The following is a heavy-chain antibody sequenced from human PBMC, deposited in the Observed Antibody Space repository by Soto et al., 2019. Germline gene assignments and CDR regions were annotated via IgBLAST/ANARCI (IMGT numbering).Heavy chain of an antibody. V-gene: IGHV4-59*12. CDR3: ARGPPGLIAAAGTVMNY. J-gene: IGHJ4*02. CDR2: IYYSGST. CDR1: GGSISSYY. D-gene: IGHD6-13*01. Sequence: PSETLSLTCTVSGGSISSYYWSWIRQPPGKGLEWIGYIYYSGSTNYNPSLKSRVTISVDKSKNQFSLKLSSVTAADTAVYYCARGPPGLIAAAGTVMNYWGQGTLVTVSS.